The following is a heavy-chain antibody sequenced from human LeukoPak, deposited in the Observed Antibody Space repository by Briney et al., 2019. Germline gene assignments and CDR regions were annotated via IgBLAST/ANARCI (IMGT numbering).Heavy chain of an antibody. CDR3: SRGPHWDPHFDF. V-gene: IGHV1-2*02. CDR1: GYTFTGYY. CDR2: INPNSGGT. J-gene: IGHJ4*02. Sequence: ASVKVSCKASGYTFTGYYMHWVRQAPGQRLEWTGWINPNSGGTNYAQNFQGRVIMTRDTSISTAYMELSRLRSDDTAVYYCSRGPHWDPHFDFWGQGTLVTVSS. D-gene: IGHD7-27*01.